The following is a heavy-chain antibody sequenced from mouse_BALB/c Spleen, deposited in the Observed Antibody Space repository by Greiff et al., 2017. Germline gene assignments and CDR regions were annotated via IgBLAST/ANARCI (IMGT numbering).Heavy chain of an antibody. CDR1: GFTFSSYG. CDR2: ISSGSSTI. J-gene: IGHJ1*01. Sequence: EVKLVESGGDLVKPGGSLKLSCAASGFTFSSYGMSWVRQTPDKRLEWVATISSGSSTIYYADTVKGRFTISRDNPKNTLFLQMTSLRSEDTAMYYCARDLFDVWGAGTTVTVSS. V-gene: IGHV5-17*02. CDR3: ARDLFDV.